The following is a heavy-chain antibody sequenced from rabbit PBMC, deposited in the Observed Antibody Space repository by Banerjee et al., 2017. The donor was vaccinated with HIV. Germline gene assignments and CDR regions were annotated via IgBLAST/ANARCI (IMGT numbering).Heavy chain of an antibody. J-gene: IGHJ4*01. CDR1: GLDFSSSYW. CDR3: ARDLTGVTGWNFGL. CDR2: IDARSSGTT. D-gene: IGHD7-1*01. V-gene: IGHV1S40*01. Sequence: QSLEESGGDLVKPGASLTLTCTASGLDFSSSYWICWVRQAPGKGLEWIACIDARSSGTTYYASWAKGRFTISKTSSTTVTLQMTSLAAADTATYFCARDLTGVTGWNFGLWGQGTLVTVS.